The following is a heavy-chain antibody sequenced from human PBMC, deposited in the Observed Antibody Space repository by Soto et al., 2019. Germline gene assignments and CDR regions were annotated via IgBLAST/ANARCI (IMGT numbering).Heavy chain of an antibody. D-gene: IGHD3-10*01. V-gene: IGHV1-3*04. J-gene: IGHJ4*02. Sequence: QVQAVQSGAEVKQPGASVKVSCKTSGYTFSIYAIHWVRQAPGQGLEWMGWIDIGRDKTRYPEKFQDRVAITKDTSARTAYMELTRLKSEDTAVYYCAIRDAADFDFWGQGTLVTVSS. CDR1: GYTFSIYA. CDR2: IDIGRDKT. CDR3: AIRDAADFDF.